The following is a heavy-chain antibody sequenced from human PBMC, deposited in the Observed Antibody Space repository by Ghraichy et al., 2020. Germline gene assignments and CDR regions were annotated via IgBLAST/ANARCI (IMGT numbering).Heavy chain of an antibody. Sequence: ASVKVSCKASGYTFTSYGISWVRQAPGQGLEWMGWISAYNGNTNYAQKLQGRVTMTTDTSTSTAYMELRSLRSDDTAVYYCARVDKAAADMREYNWFDPWGQGTLVTVSS. V-gene: IGHV1-18*01. CDR2: ISAYNGNT. CDR1: GYTFTSYG. D-gene: IGHD6-13*01. CDR3: ARVDKAAADMREYNWFDP. J-gene: IGHJ5*02.